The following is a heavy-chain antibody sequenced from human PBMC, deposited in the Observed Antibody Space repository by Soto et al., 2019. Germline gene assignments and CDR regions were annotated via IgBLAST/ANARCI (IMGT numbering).Heavy chain of an antibody. V-gene: IGHV3-23*01. CDR3: AKAIAARPGHYYGMDV. Sequence: EVQLLESGGGLVQPGGSLRLSCAASGFTFSSYAMSWVRQAPGKGLECVSGISGSDAGTYYADSVKGRFTISRDNSKNTLYLQMNSLRAEDTAVYYCAKAIAARPGHYYGMDVWGQGTTLTVSS. D-gene: IGHD6-6*01. CDR1: GFTFSSYA. J-gene: IGHJ6*02. CDR2: ISGSDAGT.